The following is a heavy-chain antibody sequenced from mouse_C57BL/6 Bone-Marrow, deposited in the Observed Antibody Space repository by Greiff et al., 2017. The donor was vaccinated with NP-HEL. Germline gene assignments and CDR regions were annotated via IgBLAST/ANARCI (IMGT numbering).Heavy chain of an antibody. CDR1: GYSITSGYY. D-gene: IGHD1-1*01. Sequence: EVKLVESGPGLVKPSQSLSLTCSVTGYSITSGYYWNWIRQFPGNKLEWMGYISYDGSNNYNPSLKNRISITRDTSKNQFFLKLNSVTTEDTATYYCARELYYYGSSYWYFDVWGTGTTVTVSS. J-gene: IGHJ1*03. CDR3: ARELYYYGSSYWYFDV. CDR2: ISYDGSN. V-gene: IGHV3-6*01.